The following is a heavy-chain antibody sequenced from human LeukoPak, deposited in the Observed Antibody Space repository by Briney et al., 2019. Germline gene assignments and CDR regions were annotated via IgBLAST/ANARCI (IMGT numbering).Heavy chain of an antibody. CDR2: IYSGGST. CDR3: ARDSEMTTVTTN. Sequence: LPGGSLRLSCAASGFTVSSNYMSWVRQAPGKGLEWVSVIYSGGSTYYADSVKGRFTISRDNSKNTLYLQMNSLRAEDTAVYYCARDSEMTTVTTNWGQGTLVTVSS. J-gene: IGHJ4*02. CDR1: GFTVSSNY. V-gene: IGHV3-53*01. D-gene: IGHD4-17*01.